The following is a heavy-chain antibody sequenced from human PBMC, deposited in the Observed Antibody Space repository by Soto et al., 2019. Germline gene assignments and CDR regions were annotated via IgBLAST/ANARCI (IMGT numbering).Heavy chain of an antibody. D-gene: IGHD2-15*01. CDR2: ISSSGTNT. J-gene: IGHJ4*02. CDR1: GGNFGNYV. CDR3: AKELPSVVFDY. Sequence: GGSHRLRYAAAGGNFGNYVISCVRQAPGKGLEWVSAISSSGTNTYYADSVKGRFTISGDSSKNTLYLQMNSLRAEDTAVYYCAKELPSVVFDYWGQGTLGTVSS. V-gene: IGHV3-23*01.